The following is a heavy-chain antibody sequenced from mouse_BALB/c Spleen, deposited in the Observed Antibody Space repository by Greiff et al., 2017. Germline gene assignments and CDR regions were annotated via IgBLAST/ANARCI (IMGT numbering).Heavy chain of an antibody. V-gene: IGHV5-12-1*01. CDR3: ARNYAMDY. Sequence: EVQGVESGGGLVKPGGSLKLSCAASGFAFSSYDMSWVRQTPEKRLEWVAYISSGGGSTYYPDTVKGRFTISRDNAKNTLYLQMSSLKSEDTAMYYCARNYAMDYWGQGTSVTVSS. J-gene: IGHJ4*01. CDR2: ISSGGGST. CDR1: GFAFSSYD.